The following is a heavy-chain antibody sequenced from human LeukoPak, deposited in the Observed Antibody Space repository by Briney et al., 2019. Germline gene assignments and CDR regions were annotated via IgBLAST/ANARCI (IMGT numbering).Heavy chain of an antibody. D-gene: IGHD2-2*01. CDR1: GFTFSNYW. CDR2: INSDGINT. Sequence: PGGSLRLSCAASGFTFSNYWMHWVRQAPGKGLVWVSRINSDGINTSYADSVKGRFTISRDNSKNTLYLQMNSLRAEDTAVYYCASLPFWGYCSSTSCQPADYWGQGTLVTVSS. CDR3: ASLPFWGYCSSTSCQPADY. J-gene: IGHJ4*02. V-gene: IGHV3-74*01.